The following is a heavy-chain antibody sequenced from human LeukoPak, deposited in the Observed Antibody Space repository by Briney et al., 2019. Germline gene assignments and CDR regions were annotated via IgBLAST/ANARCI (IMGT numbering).Heavy chain of an antibody. CDR2: IYHSGST. J-gene: IGHJ4*02. Sequence: SETLSLTCTVSGYSISSGYYWGWIRQPPGKGLEWIGSIYHSGSTYYNPSLKSRVTIPVDTSKNQFSLKLSSVTAADTAVYYCARVARYYYDSSGLWDYWGQGTLVTVSS. D-gene: IGHD3-22*01. CDR3: ARVARYYYDSSGLWDY. CDR1: GYSISSGYY. V-gene: IGHV4-38-2*02.